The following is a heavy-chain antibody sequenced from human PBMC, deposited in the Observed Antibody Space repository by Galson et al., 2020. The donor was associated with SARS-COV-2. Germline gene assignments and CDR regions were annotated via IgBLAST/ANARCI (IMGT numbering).Heavy chain of an antibody. CDR1: GDSVSSNSAA. J-gene: IGHJ3*01. CDR3: AGRVAGAGSLQS. D-gene: IGHD6-13*01. CDR2: TYYRSQWST. Sequence: SQTLSLTCAIFGDSVSSNSAAWNWIRQSPSRGLEWLGRTYYRSQWSTDYAVSVKSRITINPDTSKNQFSLQLNSVTPEDTAIYYCAGRVAGAGSLQSGGQGTVVIV. V-gene: IGHV6-1*01.